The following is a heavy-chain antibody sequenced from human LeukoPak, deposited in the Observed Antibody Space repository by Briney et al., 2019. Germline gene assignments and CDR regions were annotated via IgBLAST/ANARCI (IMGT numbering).Heavy chain of an antibody. V-gene: IGHV4-39*01. J-gene: IGHJ5*02. D-gene: IGHD2-21*02. CDR2: IYYSGST. CDR3: ARGWRGKAEYCGGDCYSNWFDP. Sequence: PSETLSLTCTVSGGSISSSSYYWGWIRQPPGKGLEWIGSIYYSGSTYYNPSLKSRVTISVDTSKNQFSLKLSSVTAADTAVYYCARGWRGKAEYCGGDCYSNWFDPWGQGTLVTVSS. CDR1: GGSISSSSYY.